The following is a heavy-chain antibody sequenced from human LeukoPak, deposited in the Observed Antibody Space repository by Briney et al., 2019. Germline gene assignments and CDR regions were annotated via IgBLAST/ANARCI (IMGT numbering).Heavy chain of an antibody. CDR3: ARLATLSTVAARGRTWFDA. CDR2: IYYSGST. V-gene: IGHV4-61*03. D-gene: IGHD6-6*01. Sequence: SGPALVKPTQTLTLTCTFSGFSLSTSGMCVSWIRQPPGKGLEWIGHIYYSGSTNYNPSLKSRVTISVDASKNHFSLKVSSVTAADTAVYYCARLATLSTVAARGRTWFDAWGQGTLVTVSS. J-gene: IGHJ5*02. CDR1: GFSLSTSGMC.